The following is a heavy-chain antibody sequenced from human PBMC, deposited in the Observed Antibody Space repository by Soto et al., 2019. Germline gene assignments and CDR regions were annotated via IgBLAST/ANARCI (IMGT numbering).Heavy chain of an antibody. CDR3: AKDEGGSGSYLGSDY. CDR2: ISGSGGST. V-gene: IGHV3-23*01. D-gene: IGHD3-10*01. J-gene: IGHJ4*02. CDR1: GFTFSSYA. Sequence: PGGSLRLSCAASGFTFSSYAMSWVRQAPGKGLEWVSAISGSGGSTYYADSVKGRFTISRDNSKNTLYLQMNSLRAEDTAVYYCAKDEGGSGSYLGSDYWGQGTLVTVSS.